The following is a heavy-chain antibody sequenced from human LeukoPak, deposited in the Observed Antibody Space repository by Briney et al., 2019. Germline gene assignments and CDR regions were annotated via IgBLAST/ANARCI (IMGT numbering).Heavy chain of an antibody. Sequence: PGGSLRLSCAASGFTFSSSTMNWVRQAPGKGLEWASSISTSSTYIYYADSVKGRFTISRDNAKNSLYLQMNSLRAEDTAVYYCARDLNYHDSSGYYHWGQGTLVTVSS. J-gene: IGHJ5*02. V-gene: IGHV3-21*01. CDR2: ISTSSTYI. CDR3: ARDLNYHDSSGYYH. CDR1: GFTFSSST. D-gene: IGHD3-22*01.